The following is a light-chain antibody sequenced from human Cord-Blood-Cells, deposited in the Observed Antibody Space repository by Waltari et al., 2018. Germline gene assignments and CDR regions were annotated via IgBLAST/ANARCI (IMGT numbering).Light chain of an antibody. CDR3: QQANSFPLT. V-gene: IGKV1-12*01. CDR1: QGISSW. J-gene: IGKJ4*01. CDR2: AAS. Sequence: IQMTQSPSSVSASVGDRVTITCRASQGISSWLAWYQKKPGKAPKLLNYAASSLPSGVPSRFSGSVSGTDFTLTISSLQPEDFATYYCQQANSFPLTFGGGTKVEIK.